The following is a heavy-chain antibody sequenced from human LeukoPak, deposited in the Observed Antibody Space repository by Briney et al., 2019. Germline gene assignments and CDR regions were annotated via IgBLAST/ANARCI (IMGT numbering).Heavy chain of an antibody. J-gene: IGHJ3*02. CDR1: GLTFSRYA. V-gene: IGHV3-23*01. CDR2: ISGGGDTT. D-gene: IGHD5-24*01. CDR3: AKGDGYNSAFDI. Sequence: PGGSLRLSCAASGLTFSRYAMSWVRQAPGKGLEWVSGISGGGDTTHHTDSVKGRFTIARDNSNDTLYLQMNGLRVQDTAVYYCAKGDGYNSAFDIWGQGTMVTVSS.